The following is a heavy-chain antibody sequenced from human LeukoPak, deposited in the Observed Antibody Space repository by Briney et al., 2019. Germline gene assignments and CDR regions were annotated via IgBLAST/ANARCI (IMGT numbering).Heavy chain of an antibody. V-gene: IGHV3-21*01. D-gene: IGHD5-24*01. Sequence: GGSLRLSCAASGFTFSSYSMNWVRQAPGKGLEWVSSISSSSSYIYYADSVKGRFTISRDNAKNSLYLQMNSLRAEDTAVYYCARVWSRDGYNRYAFDIWGQGTMVTVSS. CDR2: ISSSSSYI. J-gene: IGHJ3*02. CDR3: ARVWSRDGYNRYAFDI. CDR1: GFTFSSYS.